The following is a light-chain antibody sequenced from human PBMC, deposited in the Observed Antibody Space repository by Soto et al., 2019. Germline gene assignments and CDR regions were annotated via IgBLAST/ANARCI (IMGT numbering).Light chain of an antibody. V-gene: IGKV3-20*01. J-gene: IGKJ1*01. CDR1: QSVASNY. CDR3: QYYGGSSWT. CDR2: GAS. Sequence: EIVLTQFPGTLPLSPGERATLSCRASQSVASNYLAWYQQRPGQAPRVLIFGASSRATGIPDKFSGSGSGTDFTLTISRLDPDDFAVYYCQYYGGSSWTFGQGTKVDIK.